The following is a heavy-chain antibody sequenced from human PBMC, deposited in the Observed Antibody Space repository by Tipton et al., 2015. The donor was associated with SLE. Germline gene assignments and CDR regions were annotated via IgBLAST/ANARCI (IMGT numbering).Heavy chain of an antibody. J-gene: IGHJ6*02. D-gene: IGHD2-15*01. Sequence: SLRLSCAASGFTFSSYDMHWVRQAPGKGLEWVAVISYDGSNKYYADSVKGRFTISRDNSKNTLYLQMNSLRVEDTAVYYCAGRIEGYYGMDVWGQGTTVTVSS. CDR3: AGRIEGYYGMDV. V-gene: IGHV3-30*04. CDR2: ISYDGSNK. CDR1: GFTFSSYD.